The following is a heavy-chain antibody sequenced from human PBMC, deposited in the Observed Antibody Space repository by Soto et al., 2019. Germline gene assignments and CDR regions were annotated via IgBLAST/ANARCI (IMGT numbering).Heavy chain of an antibody. D-gene: IGHD2-15*01. Sequence: XATLSLTCTVSKGSVSSKYWGWIRQPPGEGPEWIGSIYYSGNTYYNPSLKSRVAFSVDTSKNQFSLKLTSVTAADTAVYYCVRVVVAVLGWFGPWGQRALVTVSS. V-gene: IGHV4-39*01. J-gene: IGHJ5*02. CDR1: KGSVSSKY. CDR2: IYYSGNT. CDR3: VRVVVAVLGWFGP.